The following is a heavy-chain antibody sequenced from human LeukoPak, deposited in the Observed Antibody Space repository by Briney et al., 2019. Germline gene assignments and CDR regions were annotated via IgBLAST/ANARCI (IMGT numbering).Heavy chain of an antibody. V-gene: IGHV4-34*01. CDR2: INHSGST. Sequence: SETLSLTCAVYGGSFSGYYWSWIRQPPGKGPEWIGEINHSGSTNYNPSLKSRVTISVDTSKNQFSLKLSSVTAADTAVYYCARTGMGGWGQGTLVTVSS. CDR3: ARTGMGG. J-gene: IGHJ4*02. CDR1: GGSFSGYY.